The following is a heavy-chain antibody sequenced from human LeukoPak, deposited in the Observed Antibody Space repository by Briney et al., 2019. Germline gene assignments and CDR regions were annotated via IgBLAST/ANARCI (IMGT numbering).Heavy chain of an antibody. CDR3: ARRSTGAGRGRFDP. V-gene: IGHV4-39*01. CDR2: VHHSGST. CDR1: GASIRSSSYY. Sequence: PSETLSLTCIVSGASIRSSSYYWGWIRQSPGKGLEWIPSVHHSGSTYDNPSLKSRVTISVDTSKNQFSLKLTSVSAADTAVYYCARRSTGAGRGRFDPWGQGTLVTVSS. D-gene: IGHD6-19*01. J-gene: IGHJ5*02.